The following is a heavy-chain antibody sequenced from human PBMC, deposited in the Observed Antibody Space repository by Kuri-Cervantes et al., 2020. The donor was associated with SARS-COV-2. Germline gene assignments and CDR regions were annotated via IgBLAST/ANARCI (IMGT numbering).Heavy chain of an antibody. CDR3: ARGASGYNPPFDY. CDR1: GDIFTDAW. V-gene: IGHV3-30*03. CDR2: ISYDGSNK. J-gene: IGHJ4*02. D-gene: IGHD5-24*01. Sequence: GESLKISCAASGDIFTDAWMSWVRQAPGKGLEWVAVISYDGSNKYYADSVKGRFTISRDNSKNTLYLQMNSLRAEDAAVYYCARGASGYNPPFDYWGQGTLVTVSS.